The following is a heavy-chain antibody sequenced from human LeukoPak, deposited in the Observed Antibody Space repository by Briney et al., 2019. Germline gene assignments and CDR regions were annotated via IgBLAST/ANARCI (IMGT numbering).Heavy chain of an antibody. D-gene: IGHD3-22*01. V-gene: IGHV3-9*01. J-gene: IGHJ4*02. CDR2: ISWNSGSI. CDR3: AKDLFGGYYLGIDY. CDR1: GFTFDDYA. Sequence: GGSLRLSCAASGFTFDDYAMHWVRQAPGKGLEWVSGISWNSGSIGYADSVKGRFTISRDNSKKTLYLQMNSLRAEDTAVYYCAKDLFGGYYLGIDYWGQGTLVTVSS.